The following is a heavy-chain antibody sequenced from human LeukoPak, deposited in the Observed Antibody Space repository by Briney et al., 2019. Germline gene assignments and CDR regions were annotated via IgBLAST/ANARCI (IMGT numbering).Heavy chain of an antibody. V-gene: IGHV3-7*01. J-gene: IGHJ4*02. CDR3: ARDDPVVYATYDH. CDR1: GFTFSSSW. D-gene: IGHD2-8*02. Sequence: GGSLRLSCAASGFTFSSSWMTWVRQAPGKGLEWVANINRDASEKYYVDSVKGRFTISRDNAKNSLYLQMTNLRADDTAVYYCARDDPVVYATYDHWGQGSLVTVSS. CDR2: INRDASEK.